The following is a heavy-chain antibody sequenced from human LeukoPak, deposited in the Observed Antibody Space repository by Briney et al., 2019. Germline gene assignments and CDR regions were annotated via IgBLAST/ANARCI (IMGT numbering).Heavy chain of an antibody. CDR2: IIPIFGTA. J-gene: IGHJ5*02. V-gene: IGHV1-69*05. CDR3: ARNRVRFDP. CDR1: GGTFSSYA. Sequence: ASVKVSCKASGGTFSSYAISWVRQAPGQGLEWMGGIIPIFGTANYAQKFQGRVTMTRNTSISTAYMELSSLRSEDTAVYYCARNRVRFDPWGQGTLVTVSS.